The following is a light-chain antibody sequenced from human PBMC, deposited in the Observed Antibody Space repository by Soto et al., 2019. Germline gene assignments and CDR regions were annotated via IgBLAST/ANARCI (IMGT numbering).Light chain of an antibody. V-gene: IGKV3-20*01. Sequence: VLTQYPGTLSLSPGGRATLSRRASQSVSSNLAWYQQRPGLAPTLLISDASSRASGVPERFTGGGSGTDFTLTIRRLEPEDFALYYCQQYAVSPITFGQGTRLEIK. CDR1: QSVSSN. J-gene: IGKJ5*01. CDR3: QQYAVSPIT. CDR2: DAS.